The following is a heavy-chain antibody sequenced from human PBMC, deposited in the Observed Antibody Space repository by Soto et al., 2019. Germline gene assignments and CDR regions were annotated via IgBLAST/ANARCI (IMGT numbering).Heavy chain of an antibody. CDR1: GFTFGDYG. CDR2: IRTNVFGATT. CDR3: GRGGAWDVSDF. V-gene: IGHV3-49*03. J-gene: IGHJ4*02. D-gene: IGHD1-26*01. Sequence: EVQLVESGGGLEQPGRSLRLACTASGFTFGDYGVSWIRQAPGKGLEWVGFIRTNVFGATTKYAASVKDRFIISRDDSKGIAYLQMNSVRTEDTAVYYCGRGGAWDVSDFWGQGTLVTVSS.